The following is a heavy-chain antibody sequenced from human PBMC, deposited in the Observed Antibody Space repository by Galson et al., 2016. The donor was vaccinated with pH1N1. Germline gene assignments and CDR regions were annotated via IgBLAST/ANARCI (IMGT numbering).Heavy chain of an antibody. J-gene: IGHJ6*04. D-gene: IGHD3-16*01. Sequence: LRLSCAASGLIFKNFAMHWVRQAPGKGLEWVAFIWMDGTGQKYADSVKGRFIISRDNSKNTLYLQMNSLGDEDTAIYYCTTDADDPMDVWGIGSTVTVSP. CDR3: TTDADDPMDV. V-gene: IGHV3-33*01. CDR2: IWMDGTGQ. CDR1: GLIFKNFA.